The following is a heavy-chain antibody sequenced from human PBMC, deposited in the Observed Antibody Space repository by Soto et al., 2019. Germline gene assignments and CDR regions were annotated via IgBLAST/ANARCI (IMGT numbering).Heavy chain of an antibody. D-gene: IGHD3-10*01. CDR3: ARGVAMVRGATHFDY. Sequence: TLSLTCAVYGGSFSGYYWSWIRQPPGKGLEWIGEVNHSGSTNYNPSLKSRVTISVDTSKNQFSLKLSSVTAADTAVYYCARGVAMVRGATHFDYWGQGALVTVSS. J-gene: IGHJ4*02. V-gene: IGHV4-34*01. CDR1: GGSFSGYY. CDR2: VNHSGST.